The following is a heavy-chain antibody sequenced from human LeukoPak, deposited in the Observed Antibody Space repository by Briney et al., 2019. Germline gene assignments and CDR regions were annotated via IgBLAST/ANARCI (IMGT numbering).Heavy chain of an antibody. J-gene: IGHJ4*02. D-gene: IGHD3-16*01. Sequence: ASVKVSCKASGYTFTSYGISWLRQAPGQGLEWMGWISAYNGNTNSAQKLQGRVTMTTDTSTSTAYMELRSLRSDDTAVYYCARESIMPQTFDYWGQGTLVTVSS. CDR1: GYTFTSYG. CDR2: ISAYNGNT. CDR3: ARESIMPQTFDY. V-gene: IGHV1-18*01.